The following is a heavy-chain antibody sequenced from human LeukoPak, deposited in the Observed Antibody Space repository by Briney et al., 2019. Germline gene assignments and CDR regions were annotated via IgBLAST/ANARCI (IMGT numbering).Heavy chain of an antibody. V-gene: IGHV4-38-2*02. D-gene: IGHD3-10*01. CDR3: ARLMVRQSQENCFDY. J-gene: IGHJ4*02. CDR1: GYSISSSYY. Sequence: PSETLSLTCSVSGYSISSSYYWGWIRQPPGKGLEWIGEINHSGSTNYNPSLKSRVTISVDTSKNQFSLKLSSVTAADTAVYYCARLMVRQSQENCFDYWGQGTLVTVSS. CDR2: INHSGST.